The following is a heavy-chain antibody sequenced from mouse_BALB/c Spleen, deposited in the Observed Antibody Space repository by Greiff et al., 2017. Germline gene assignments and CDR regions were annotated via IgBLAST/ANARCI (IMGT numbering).Heavy chain of an antibody. J-gene: IGHJ1*01. CDR1: GYSFTSYW. D-gene: IGHD2-10*02. V-gene: IGHV1-5*01. CDR2: IYPGNSDT. Sequence: EVQLQQSGTVLARPGASVKMSCKASGYSFTSYWMHWVKQRPGQGLEWIGAIYPGNSDTSYNQKFKGKAKLTAVTSASTAYMELSSLTNEDSAVYYCTPYGNYWYFDVWGAGTTVTVSS. CDR3: TPYGNYWYFDV.